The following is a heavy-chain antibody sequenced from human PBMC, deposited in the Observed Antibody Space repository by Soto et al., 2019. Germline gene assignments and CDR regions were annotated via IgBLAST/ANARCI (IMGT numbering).Heavy chain of an antibody. V-gene: IGHV4-39*07. Sequence: SETLSLTCSVSGGSISSGPYSWGWIRQPPGKGLEWIGTFHYSGSTNYNPSLKSRVTISVDTSKNQFSLKLSSVTAADTAVYYCAREAGPRYYYDSSGYYSHQYFQHWGQGTLVTSPQ. CDR3: AREAGPRYYYDSSGYYSHQYFQH. CDR1: GGSISSGPYS. D-gene: IGHD3-22*01. CDR2: FHYSGST. J-gene: IGHJ1*01.